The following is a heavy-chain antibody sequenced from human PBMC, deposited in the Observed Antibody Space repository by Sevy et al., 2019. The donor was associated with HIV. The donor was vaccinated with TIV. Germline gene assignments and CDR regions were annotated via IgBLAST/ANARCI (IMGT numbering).Heavy chain of an antibody. D-gene: IGHD1-26*01. Sequence: SETLSLTCAVSGYSISSGYSWGWIRQPPGEGLEWIGRIYHSGRTYYNPSLKSRVTISVDTSKNQFSLKLSSVTAADTAVYYCARDPVVSGSYQGQLFDYWGQGTLVTVSS. CDR3: ARDPVVSGSYQGQLFDY. J-gene: IGHJ4*02. CDR1: GYSISSGYS. CDR2: IYHSGRT. V-gene: IGHV4-38-2*02.